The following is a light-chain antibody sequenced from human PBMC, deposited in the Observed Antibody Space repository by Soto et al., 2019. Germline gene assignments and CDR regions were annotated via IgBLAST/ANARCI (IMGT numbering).Light chain of an antibody. V-gene: IGLV2-14*01. CDR2: EVI. CDR1: SGDVGGYNY. CDR3: SSYTTTNTYV. Sequence: QSVLTQPASVSGSPGQWITISCTGTSGDVGGYNYVSWYQQHPGKAPKLMIYEVINRSSGVSNRFSGSKSGNTASLSISGLQAEDEADYYCSSYTTTNTYVFGPGTKVTVL. J-gene: IGLJ1*01.